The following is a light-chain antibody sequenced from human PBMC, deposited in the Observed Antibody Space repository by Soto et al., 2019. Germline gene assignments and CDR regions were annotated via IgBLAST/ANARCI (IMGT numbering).Light chain of an antibody. Sequence: QSVLTQPPSASGSPGQSVTISCTGTSSDVGANNYVSWYQQHPGKAPKLMIYEVTKRPSGVPDRFSGSKSGHTASLTVSGLQAEDEADYYCSSYAGTNRVFGTGTKLTVL. CDR3: SSYAGTNRV. CDR1: SSDVGANNY. CDR2: EVT. J-gene: IGLJ1*01. V-gene: IGLV2-8*01.